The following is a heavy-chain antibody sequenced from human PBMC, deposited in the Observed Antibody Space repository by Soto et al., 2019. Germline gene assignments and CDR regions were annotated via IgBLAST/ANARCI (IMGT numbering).Heavy chain of an antibody. CDR2: ISSNGGST. J-gene: IGHJ4*02. CDR1: GFTFSSYA. CDR3: AKSHGYLLDY. V-gene: IGHV3-64D*06. D-gene: IGHD5-12*01. Sequence: SLRLSCSASGFTFSSYAMHWVRQAPGKGLEYVSVISSNGGSTYYADSVNGRFTISRDNSKNTLYLQMSSLRAEDTAVYYCAKSHGYLLDYWGQGTLVIVSS.